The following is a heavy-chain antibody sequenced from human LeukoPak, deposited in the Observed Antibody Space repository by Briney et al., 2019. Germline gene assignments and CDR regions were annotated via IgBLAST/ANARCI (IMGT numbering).Heavy chain of an antibody. J-gene: IGHJ3*02. V-gene: IGHV3-33*01. D-gene: IGHD3-22*01. CDR3: ARDYPGPRMKGGYPDAFDI. Sequence: RPGGSLRLSCATSGFSFSNYGMHWVRQAPGKGLEWVAVIWSNGINRYYADFVKGRFTFSRDNSKNTLSLQMNSLRVEDTAVYYCARDYPGPRMKGGYPDAFDIWGQGTMVTVSS. CDR1: GFSFSNYG. CDR2: IWSNGINR.